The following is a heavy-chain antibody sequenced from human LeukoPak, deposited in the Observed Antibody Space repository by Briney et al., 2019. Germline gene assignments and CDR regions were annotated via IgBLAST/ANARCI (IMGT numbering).Heavy chain of an antibody. Sequence: GGSLRLSCAASGFTFSSYSMNWVRQAPGKGLEWVSSISSSSSYIYYADSVKGRFTTSRDNAKNSLYLQMNSLRAEDTAVYYCARVRPDSSSWYYYGMDVWGQGTTVTVSS. V-gene: IGHV3-21*01. CDR2: ISSSSSYI. CDR1: GFTFSSYS. CDR3: ARVRPDSSSWYYYGMDV. D-gene: IGHD6-13*01. J-gene: IGHJ6*02.